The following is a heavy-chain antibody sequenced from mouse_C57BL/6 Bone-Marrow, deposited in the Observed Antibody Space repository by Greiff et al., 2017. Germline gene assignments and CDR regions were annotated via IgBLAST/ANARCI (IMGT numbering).Heavy chain of an antibody. CDR3: ARRGYDYEAWFAY. CDR2: IYPRDGST. V-gene: IGHV1-85*01. CDR1: GYTFTSYD. D-gene: IGHD2-4*01. Sequence: QVQLKESGPELVKPGASVKLSCKASGYTFTSYDINWVKQRPGQGLEWIGWIYPRDGSTKYNEKFKGKATLTVDTSSSTAYMELHSLTSEDSAVYFCARRGYDYEAWFAYWGQGTLVTVSA. J-gene: IGHJ3*01.